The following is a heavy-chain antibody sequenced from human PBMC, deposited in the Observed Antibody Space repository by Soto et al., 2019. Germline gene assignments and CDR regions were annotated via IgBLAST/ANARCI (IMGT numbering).Heavy chain of an antibody. Sequence: SETLSLTCAVSGGSISSSNWWSWIRQPPGKGLEWIGYIYYSGSTNYNPSLKSRVTISVDTSKNQFSLKLSSVTAADTGMYYCARTTTVTAYYFDYWGQGTLVTVSS. V-gene: IGHV4-61*01. D-gene: IGHD4-17*01. CDR1: GGSISSSNW. CDR2: IYYSGST. CDR3: ARTTTVTAYYFDY. J-gene: IGHJ4*02.